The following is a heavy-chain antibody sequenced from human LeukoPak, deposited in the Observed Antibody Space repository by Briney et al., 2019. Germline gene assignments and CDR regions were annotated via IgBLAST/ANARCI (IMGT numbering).Heavy chain of an antibody. CDR1: GFSFSTYW. CDR2: LHPDGSAA. V-gene: IGHV3-74*03. CDR3: TSYNWEYPDY. J-gene: IGHJ4*02. D-gene: IGHD1-20*01. Sequence: PGGSLRLSCAASGFSFSTYWMYWVRHGPGKGLVWVSRLHPDGSAAEHADSVRGRFTISRDNAKNTLFLQMNSLRAEDTAVYYCTSYNWEYPDYWGQGTLVTVSS.